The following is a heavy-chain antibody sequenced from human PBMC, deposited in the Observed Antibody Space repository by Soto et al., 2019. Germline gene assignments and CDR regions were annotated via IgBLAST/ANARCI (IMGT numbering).Heavy chain of an antibody. D-gene: IGHD1-26*01. CDR1: GFSFSTYG. J-gene: IGHJ4*02. Sequence: QVHLVESGGGVVQPGRSLRLSCAASGFSFSTYGMHWVRQAPGKGLEWVAFISNDGSNKYYADSVKGRFTISRDNSKSTLYLQMNSLRAEDTAVYYCAKGFGNYSAFDYWAREPWSPSPQ. CDR3: AKGFGNYSAFDY. CDR2: ISNDGSNK. V-gene: IGHV3-30*18.